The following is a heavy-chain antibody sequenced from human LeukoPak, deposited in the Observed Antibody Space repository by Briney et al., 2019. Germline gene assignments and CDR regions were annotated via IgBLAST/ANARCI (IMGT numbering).Heavy chain of an antibody. CDR1: GFTFDDYA. J-gene: IGHJ4*02. CDR3: AKDRLYSYGQGSDY. V-gene: IGHV3-9*01. Sequence: SLRLSCAASGFTFDDYAVHWVRQAPGKGLEWVSSISWNSGRIGYADSVKGRFTISRDNAKNSLYLQMNSLRAEDTAFYYCAKDRLYSYGQGSDYWGQGTLVTVSS. D-gene: IGHD5-18*01. CDR2: ISWNSGRI.